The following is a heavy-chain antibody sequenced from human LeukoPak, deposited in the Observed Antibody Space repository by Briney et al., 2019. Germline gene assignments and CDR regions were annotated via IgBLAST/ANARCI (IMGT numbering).Heavy chain of an antibody. CDR3: AKGTGYCDSSGYDPFDI. V-gene: IGHV3-23*01. Sequence: GGSLRLSCAASGFTFSSYAMSWVRQAPGKGLEWVSAISGGGGRTYYADSVRGRFTISRDNPKNTLYLQMNSLRAEDTAVYYCAKGTGYCDSSGYDPFDIWGQGTMVTVSS. CDR1: GFTFSSYA. J-gene: IGHJ3*02. CDR2: ISGGGGRT. D-gene: IGHD3-22*01.